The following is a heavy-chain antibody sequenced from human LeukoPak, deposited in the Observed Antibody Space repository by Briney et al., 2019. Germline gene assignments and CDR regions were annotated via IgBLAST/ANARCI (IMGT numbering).Heavy chain of an antibody. J-gene: IGHJ3*02. CDR2: ISSSSIYI. V-gene: IGHV3-21*01. CDR3: ARGRDGYNLVDAFDN. D-gene: IGHD5-24*01. CDR1: GFTFSNYR. Sequence: PGGSLRLSCAASGFTFSNYRMNWVRQAPGKGLEWVSSISSSSIYIYYADSLKGRFTISRDNAKNSLYLQMNSLRAEDTAVYYCARGRDGYNLVDAFDNWGQGIMVTVSS.